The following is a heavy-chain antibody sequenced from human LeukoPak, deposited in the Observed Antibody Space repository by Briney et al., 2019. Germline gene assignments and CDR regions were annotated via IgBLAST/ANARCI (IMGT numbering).Heavy chain of an antibody. CDR3: ATPSGSYAGDAFDI. V-gene: IGHV1-24*01. CDR1: GYTLTELS. J-gene: IGHJ3*02. D-gene: IGHD1-26*01. Sequence: VASVKVSCKVSGYTLTELSMHWVRQAPGKGLEWMGGFDPEDGETIYPQKFQGRVTMTEDTSTDTAYMELSGLRSEDTAVYYCATPSGSYAGDAFDIWGQGTMVTVSS. CDR2: FDPEDGET.